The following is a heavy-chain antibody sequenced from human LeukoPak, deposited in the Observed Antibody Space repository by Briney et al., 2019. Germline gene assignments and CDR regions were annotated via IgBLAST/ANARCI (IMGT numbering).Heavy chain of an antibody. Sequence: SETLSLTCAVYGGSFSGYYWSWIRQPPGKGLEWIGEINHSGSTNYNPSLKSRVTISVDTSKNQFSLKLSSVTAADTAVYYCARGPYYYDSSGYYSGRPSRHTRKYYFDYWGQGTLVTVSS. D-gene: IGHD3-22*01. J-gene: IGHJ4*02. CDR3: ARGPYYYDSSGYYSGRPSRHTRKYYFDY. V-gene: IGHV4-34*01. CDR2: INHSGST. CDR1: GGSFSGYY.